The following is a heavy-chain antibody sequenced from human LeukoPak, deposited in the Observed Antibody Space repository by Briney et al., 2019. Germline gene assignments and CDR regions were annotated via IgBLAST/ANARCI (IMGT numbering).Heavy chain of an antibody. J-gene: IGHJ4*02. V-gene: IGHV4-34*01. CDR1: GGSFSGYY. CDR3: ARAWYLPFDY. Sequence: SETLSLTCAVYGGSFSGYYWSWTRQPPGKGLEWIGEINHSGSTNYNPSLKSRVTISVDTSKNQFSLKLSSVTAADTAVYYCARAWYLPFDYWGQGTLVTVSS. D-gene: IGHD4-23*01. CDR2: INHSGST.